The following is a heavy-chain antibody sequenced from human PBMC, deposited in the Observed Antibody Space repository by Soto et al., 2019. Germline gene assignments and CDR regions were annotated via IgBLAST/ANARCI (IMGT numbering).Heavy chain of an antibody. CDR2: INHSGST. CDR1: GGSFSGYY. Sequence: QVQLQQWGAGLLKPSETLSLTCAVYGGSFSGYYWSWIRQPPGKGLVWIGEINHSGSTNYNPSLKSRVTISVDTSKNQFSLKLSSVTAADTAVYYCARGRIAAAGTRWFDPWGQGTLVTVSS. J-gene: IGHJ5*02. CDR3: ARGRIAAAGTRWFDP. D-gene: IGHD6-13*01. V-gene: IGHV4-34*01.